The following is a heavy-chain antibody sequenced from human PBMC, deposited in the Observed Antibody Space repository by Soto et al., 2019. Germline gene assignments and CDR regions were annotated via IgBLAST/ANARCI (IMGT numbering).Heavy chain of an antibody. Sequence: QVQLVESGGGVVQPGTSLRLSCAASGSTFSNYGMHWVRQAPGKGLESVAVVWYDGTTKFYPDSVKGRFTISRDNSNNTLYLQMNSLRVEDTAVYYCATVDNYYGSVFWGQGTLVTVSS. J-gene: IGHJ4*02. CDR2: VWYDGTTK. V-gene: IGHV3-33*01. D-gene: IGHD3-10*01. CDR3: ATVDNYYGSVF. CDR1: GSTFSNYG.